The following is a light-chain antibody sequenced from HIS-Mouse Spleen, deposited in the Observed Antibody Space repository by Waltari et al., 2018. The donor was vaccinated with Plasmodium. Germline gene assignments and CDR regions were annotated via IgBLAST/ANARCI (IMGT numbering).Light chain of an antibody. CDR2: KDS. V-gene: IGLV3-25*03. J-gene: IGLJ3*02. CDR3: QSADSSGTPNWV. Sequence: SYELTQPPSVSVSPGQTARITCSGDALPKQNAYWYQQKPGQAPVLVIYKDSERRSGIPERFSGSSSGTTVTLTISGVQAEDEADYYCQSADSSGTPNWVFGGGTKLTVL. CDR1: ALPKQN.